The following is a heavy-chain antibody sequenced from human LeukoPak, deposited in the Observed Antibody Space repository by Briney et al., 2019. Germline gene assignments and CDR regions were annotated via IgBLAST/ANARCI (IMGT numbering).Heavy chain of an antibody. D-gene: IGHD3-10*01. CDR3: ATTPQLWLGELYDAFDI. CDR2: ISGSGGST. V-gene: IGHV3-23*01. CDR1: GFTFSSYA. Sequence: GGSLRLSCAAPGFTFSSYAMSWVRQAPGKGLEWVSAISGSGGSTYYADSVKGRFTISRDNSKNTLYLQMNSLRAEDTAVYYCATTPQLWLGELYDAFDIWGQGTMVTVSS. J-gene: IGHJ3*02.